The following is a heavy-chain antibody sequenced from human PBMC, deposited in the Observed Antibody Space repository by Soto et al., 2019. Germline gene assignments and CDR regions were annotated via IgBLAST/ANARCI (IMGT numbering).Heavy chain of an antibody. CDR3: ARGLSYDDYVRLDQ. Sequence: ASVKVSCRASGGSFSTYTFNWVRQAPGQGLEWMGRITPVFGPAKYAQKFQGRVTMTADDSTNTVYMELSSLISQDTALYYCARGLSYDDYVRLDQWGQGTLVTVSS. J-gene: IGHJ4*02. CDR2: ITPVFGPA. V-gene: IGHV1-69*13. CDR1: GGSFSTYT. D-gene: IGHD4-17*01.